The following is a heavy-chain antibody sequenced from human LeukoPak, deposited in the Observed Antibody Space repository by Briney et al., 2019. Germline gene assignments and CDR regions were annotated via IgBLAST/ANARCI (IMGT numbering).Heavy chain of an antibody. CDR2: IIPIFGTA. CDR3: ARDAGYYGSGSLGEYGMDV. V-gene: IGHV1-69*06. J-gene: IGHJ6*02. CDR1: GGTFSSYA. D-gene: IGHD3-10*01. Sequence: SVKVSCKASGGTFSSYAISWVRQAPGQGLEWMGGIIPIFGTANYAQKFQGRVTITADKSTSTAYMELSSLRSEDTAVYYCARDAGYYGSGSLGEYGMDVWGQGTTVTVSS.